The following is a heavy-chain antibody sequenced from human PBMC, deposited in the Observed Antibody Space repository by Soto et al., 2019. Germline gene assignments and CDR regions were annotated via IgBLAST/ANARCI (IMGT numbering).Heavy chain of an antibody. Sequence: ASVKVSCKASGYTFTRYGMNWVRQAPGQRLEWMGWINPDNGNTKSSQKFQDRVIITRGTSASTAYMDLSSLRSEDTAVYYCARGIATGQLDPWGQGTLVTVSS. J-gene: IGHJ5*02. CDR1: GYTFTRYG. CDR2: INPDNGNT. CDR3: ARGIATGQLDP. V-gene: IGHV1-3*01. D-gene: IGHD2-15*01.